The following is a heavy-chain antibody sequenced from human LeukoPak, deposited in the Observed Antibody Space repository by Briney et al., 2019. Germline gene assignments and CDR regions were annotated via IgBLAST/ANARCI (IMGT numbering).Heavy chain of an antibody. CDR3: ARHLYDFWSGYNWPFDY. J-gene: IGHJ4*02. CDR2: IYPGDSDT. D-gene: IGHD3-3*01. CDR1: GYSFTSYW. Sequence: GESLKISCKGSGYSFTSYWIGWVRQMPGKGLEWMGIIYPGDSDTRYGPSFQGQVTISADKSISTAYLQWSSLKASDTAMYYCARHLYDFWSGYNWPFDYWGQGTLVTVSS. V-gene: IGHV5-51*01.